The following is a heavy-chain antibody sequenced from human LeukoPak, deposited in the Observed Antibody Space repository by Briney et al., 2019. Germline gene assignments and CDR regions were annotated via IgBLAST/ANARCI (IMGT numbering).Heavy chain of an antibody. V-gene: IGHV1-69*05. D-gene: IGHD3-22*01. CDR2: IIPIFGTA. CDR3: ARGSSSYYYDSSGYYELDY. J-gene: IGHJ4*02. CDR1: GGTFSSYA. Sequence: SVKVSCKASGGTFSSYAISWVRQAPGQGLEWMGRIIPIFGTANYAQKFQGRVTITTDESTSTAYMELSSLRSEDTAVYYCARGSSSYYYDSSGYYELDYWGQGTLVTVSS.